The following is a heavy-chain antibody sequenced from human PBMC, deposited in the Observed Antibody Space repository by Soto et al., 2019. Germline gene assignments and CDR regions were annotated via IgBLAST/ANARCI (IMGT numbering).Heavy chain of an antibody. Sequence: QVQLQQWGAGLLKPSETLSLTCAVYGGSFSGYYWSWIRQPPGKGLEWIGEINHSGNTKYNPSLKSRCTITVDPSKDPFSLKVSSLTDADTAVYYCAVCREQLVQVDYWGQGTLVTVSS. V-gene: IGHV4-34*01. CDR3: AVCREQLVQVDY. J-gene: IGHJ4*02. CDR2: INHSGNT. CDR1: GGSFSGYY. D-gene: IGHD6-13*01.